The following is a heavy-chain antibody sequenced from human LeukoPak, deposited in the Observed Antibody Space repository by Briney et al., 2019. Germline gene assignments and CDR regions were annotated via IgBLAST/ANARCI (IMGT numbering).Heavy chain of an antibody. J-gene: IGHJ4*02. CDR1: GFTFSSYG. V-gene: IGHV3-30*02. Sequence: GGSLRLSCAASGFTFSSYGMHWVRQAPGKGLEWVAFIRYDGSNKYYADSVKGRFTISRDNSKNTLYLQMNSLRADDTAVYYCARDIDSSSSDHYWGQGTLVTVSS. CDR3: ARDIDSSSSDHY. D-gene: IGHD6-6*01. CDR2: IRYDGSNK.